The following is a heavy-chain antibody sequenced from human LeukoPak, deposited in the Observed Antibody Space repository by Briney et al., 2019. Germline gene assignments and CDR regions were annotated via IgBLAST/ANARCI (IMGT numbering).Heavy chain of an antibody. J-gene: IGHJ4*02. V-gene: IGHV1-8*02. CDR3: ARGPVLRYFDWLFPFDY. CDR2: MNPNSGNT. CDR1: GYTFTGYY. D-gene: IGHD3-9*01. Sequence: ASVKVSCKASGYTFTGYYMHWVRQAPGQGLEWMGWMNPNSGNTGYAQKFQGRVTMTRNTSISTAYMELSSLRSEDTAVYYCARGPVLRYFDWLFPFDYWGQGTLVTVSS.